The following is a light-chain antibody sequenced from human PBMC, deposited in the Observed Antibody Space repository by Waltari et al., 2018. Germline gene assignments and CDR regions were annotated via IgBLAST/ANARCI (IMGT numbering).Light chain of an antibody. CDR3: AAWDDSLREV. CDR1: SPNIGRNY. V-gene: IGLV1-47*01. J-gene: IGLJ3*02. Sequence: QSVLTQPPSASGTPGQRVTISCSGRSPNIGRNYVSLYQQLPGTAPKLLIYRNDQRPSGVPDRFSGSKSGTSASLAISGLRSEDEANYYCAAWDDSLREVFGGGTRLTVL. CDR2: RND.